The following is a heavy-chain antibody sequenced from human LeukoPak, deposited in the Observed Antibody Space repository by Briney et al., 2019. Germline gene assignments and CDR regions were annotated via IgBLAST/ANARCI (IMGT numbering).Heavy chain of an antibody. CDR2: ISGSGGST. V-gene: IGHV3-23*01. D-gene: IGHD3-22*01. CDR3: AKSAGNYYDSSGPF. CDR1: GFTFSSYA. J-gene: IGHJ4*02. Sequence: QAGGFLRLSCAASGFTFSSYAMSWVRQAPGKGLEWVSAISGSGGSTYYADSVKGRFTISRDNSKNTLYLQMNSLRADDTAVYYCAKSAGNYYDSSGPFWGQGTLVTVSS.